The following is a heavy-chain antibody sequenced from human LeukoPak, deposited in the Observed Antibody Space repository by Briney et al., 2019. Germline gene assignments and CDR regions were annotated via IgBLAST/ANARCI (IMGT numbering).Heavy chain of an antibody. CDR3: ARRRSGVFDY. J-gene: IGHJ4*02. CDR1: GGSISSGGYY. D-gene: IGHD2-8*01. CDR2: IYYSGST. V-gene: IGHV4-31*03. Sequence: NASETLSLTCTVSGGSISSGGYYWSWIRQHPGKGLEWIGYIYYSGSTYYNPSLKSRVTISVDTSKNQFSLNLTSVTAADTAVYYCARRRSGVFDYWGQGILVTVPS.